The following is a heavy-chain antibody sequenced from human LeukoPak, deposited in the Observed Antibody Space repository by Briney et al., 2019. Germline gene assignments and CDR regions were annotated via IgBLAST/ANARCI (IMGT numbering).Heavy chain of an antibody. CDR2: IHYSGST. D-gene: IGHD3-10*01. Sequence: SETLSLTCTVSGGSISSSIYFWGWIRQPPGKGLEWIGSIHYSGSTYHDPSLKSRVTVSLDTSKNQFSLKLSSVTAADTAVYYCARSDGYGLVGIWGQGTMVTVSS. CDR1: GGSISSSIYF. J-gene: IGHJ3*02. CDR3: ARSDGYGLVGI. V-gene: IGHV4-39*07.